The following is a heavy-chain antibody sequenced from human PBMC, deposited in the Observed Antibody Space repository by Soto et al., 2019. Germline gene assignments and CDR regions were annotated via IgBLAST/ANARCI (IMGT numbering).Heavy chain of an antibody. D-gene: IGHD3-16*01. CDR1: GFPFSSYA. CDR3: ANKGGLYYYYYMAV. Sequence: GGSLRLSCAASGFPFSSYAMSWVRQAPGKGLEWVSAISGSGGSTYYADSVKGRFTISRDNSKNTLYLQMNSLRAEDTAVFYSANKGGLYYYYYMAVWGKGTTVTVSS. CDR2: ISGSGGST. J-gene: IGHJ6*03. V-gene: IGHV3-23*01.